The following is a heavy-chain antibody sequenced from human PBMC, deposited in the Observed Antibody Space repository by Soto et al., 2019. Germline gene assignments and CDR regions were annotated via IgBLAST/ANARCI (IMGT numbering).Heavy chain of an antibody. D-gene: IGHD3-10*01. V-gene: IGHV4-39*01. CDR2: IYYSGST. J-gene: IGHJ4*02. Sequence: SETLSLTCTVSGGSISSSSYYWGWIRQPPGKGLEWIGSIYYSGSTYYNPSLKSRVTISVDTSKNQFSMRLSSVTAADTAEYYCAGGRGTMVRGVINPNDYWGQGTLVTVSS. CDR3: AGGRGTMVRGVINPNDY. CDR1: GGSISSSSYY.